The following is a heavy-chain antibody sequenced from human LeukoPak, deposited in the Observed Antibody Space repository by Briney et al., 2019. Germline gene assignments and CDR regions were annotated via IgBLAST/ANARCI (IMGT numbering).Heavy chain of an antibody. CDR2: ISGSGTGT. CDR3: AKDASRGAYSYGSSDS. Sequence: GGSLRLSCAASGFTFSTYAMNWVRQAPGKGLEWVSTISGSGTGTYYADSVKGRFTISRDNSKNTLYLRMNSLRAEDTALYYCAKDASRGAYSYGSSDSWGQGTLVTVSS. V-gene: IGHV3-23*01. J-gene: IGHJ4*02. D-gene: IGHD5-18*01. CDR1: GFTFSTYA.